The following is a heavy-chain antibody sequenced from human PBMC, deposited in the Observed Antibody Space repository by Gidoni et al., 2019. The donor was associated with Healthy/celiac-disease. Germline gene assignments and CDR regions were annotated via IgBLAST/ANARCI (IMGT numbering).Heavy chain of an antibody. V-gene: IGHV3-33*01. D-gene: IGHD1-7*01. CDR3: ARARLELLSYYYGMDV. J-gene: IGHJ6*02. CDR1: GFPFSSYG. Sequence: QVQLVESGGGVVQPGRSLRLSCAASGFPFSSYGMHWVRQTPGKGLEWVAVIWYDGSNKYYADSVKGRFTISRDNSKNTLYLQMNSLRAEDTAVYYCARARLELLSYYYGMDVWGQGTTVTVSS. CDR2: IWYDGSNK.